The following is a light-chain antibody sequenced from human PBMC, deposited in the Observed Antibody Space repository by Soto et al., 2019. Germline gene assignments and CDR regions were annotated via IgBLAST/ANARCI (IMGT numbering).Light chain of an antibody. J-gene: IGKJ1*01. Sequence: IVLAQAPGTLSLAPGERATLSCRASQRVNGSYLAWYQQEPGQAPMLLIYGASSRATGIPDRFSGSGAGTDFTITISRLAPEDFAVYYCPQYGSSPSTFGQGTTV. CDR1: QRVNGSY. V-gene: IGKV3-20*01. CDR2: GAS. CDR3: PQYGSSPST.